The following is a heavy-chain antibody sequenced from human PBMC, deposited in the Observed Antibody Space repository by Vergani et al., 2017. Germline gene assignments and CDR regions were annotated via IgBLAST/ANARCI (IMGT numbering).Heavy chain of an antibody. J-gene: IGHJ5*02. CDR1: GISVSSDKW. V-gene: IGHV4-4*03. CDR3: AREYERGYSYGT. D-gene: IGHD5-18*01. Sequence: QVQLQESGPGLVKPPGTLSLTCAVSGISVSSDKWWTWDRQPPGKGLEWIAEIFHDGGTNYNPSLKSRATIVLDKSKNQISLNLNSVTAADTAVYYCAREYERGYSYGTWGQGILVTVSS. CDR2: IFHDGGT.